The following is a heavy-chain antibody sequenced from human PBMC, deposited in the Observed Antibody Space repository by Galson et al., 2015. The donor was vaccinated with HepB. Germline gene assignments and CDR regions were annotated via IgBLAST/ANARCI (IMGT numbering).Heavy chain of an antibody. D-gene: IGHD3-22*01. CDR2: ISAYNGNT. CDR1: GYTFTSYG. CDR3: ARDPGITMIVLPSGAFDI. J-gene: IGHJ3*02. Sequence: SVKVSCKASGYTFTSYGISWVRQAPGQGLGWMGWISAYNGNTNYAQKLQGRVTMTTDTSTSTAYMELRSLRSDDTAVYYCARDPGITMIVLPSGAFDIWGQGTMVTVSS. V-gene: IGHV1-18*01.